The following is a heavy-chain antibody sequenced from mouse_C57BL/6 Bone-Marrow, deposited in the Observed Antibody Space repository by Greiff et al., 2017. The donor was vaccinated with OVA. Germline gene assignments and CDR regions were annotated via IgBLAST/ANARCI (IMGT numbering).Heavy chain of an antibody. CDR2: IYPGDGDT. CDR3: ARSTNYYGSSYRWFAY. J-gene: IGHJ3*01. Sequence: VQLQQSGAELVKPGASVKISCKASGYAFSSYWMNWVKQRPGKGLEWIGQIYPGDGDTNYNGKFKGKATLTADKSSSTAYMQLSRLTSEDSAVYFCARSTNYYGSSYRWFAYWGQGTLVTVSA. V-gene: IGHV1-80*01. CDR1: GYAFSSYW. D-gene: IGHD1-1*01.